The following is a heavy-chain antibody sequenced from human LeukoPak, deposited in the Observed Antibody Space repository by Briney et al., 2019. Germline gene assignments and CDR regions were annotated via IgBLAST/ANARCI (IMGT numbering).Heavy chain of an antibody. V-gene: IGHV4-61*01. CDR2: IYNSGST. CDR1: GGSISSRSYH. J-gene: IGHJ6*02. CDR3: ARDRGTMVRYYYGMDV. Sequence: SETLSLTCTVSGGSISSRSYHWGWIRQPPGKGLEWIGYIYNSGSTNYNPSLKSRVTISVDTSKSAFSLKLSSVTAADTAVYYCARDRGTMVRYYYGMDVWGQGTTVTVSS. D-gene: IGHD3-10*01.